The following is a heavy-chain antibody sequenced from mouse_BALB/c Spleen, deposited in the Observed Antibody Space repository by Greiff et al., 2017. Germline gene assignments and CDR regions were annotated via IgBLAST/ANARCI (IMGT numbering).Heavy chain of an antibody. CDR3: ARGGSLLRHYAMDY. Sequence: VQGVESGAELVRPGTSVKVSCKASGYAFTNYLIEWVKQRPGQGLEWIGVINPGSGGTNYNEKFKGKATLTADKSSSTAYMQLSSLTSDDSAVYFCARGGSLLRHYAMDYWGQGTSVTVSS. J-gene: IGHJ4*01. CDR2: INPGSGGT. D-gene: IGHD1-2*01. CDR1: GYAFTNYL. V-gene: IGHV1-54*01.